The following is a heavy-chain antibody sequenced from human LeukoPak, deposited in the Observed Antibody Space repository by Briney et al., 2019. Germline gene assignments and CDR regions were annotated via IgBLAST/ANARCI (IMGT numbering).Heavy chain of an antibody. CDR3: ARGRGYYDSSGYYSLSDY. V-gene: IGHV1-69*05. CDR2: IIPIFGTA. Sequence: SVKVSCKASGGTFSSYAISWVRQAPGQGLEWMGGIIPIFGTANYAQKLQGRVTMTTDTSTSTAYMELRSLRSDDTAVYYCARGRGYYDSSGYYSLSDYWGQGTLVTVSS. D-gene: IGHD3-22*01. J-gene: IGHJ4*02. CDR1: GGTFSSYA.